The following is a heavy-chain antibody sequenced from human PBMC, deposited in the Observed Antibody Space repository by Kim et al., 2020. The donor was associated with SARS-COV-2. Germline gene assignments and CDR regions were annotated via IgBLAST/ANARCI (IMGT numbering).Heavy chain of an antibody. Sequence: SQTLSLTCTVSGGSISSYYWSWIRQPPGKVLEWIGYIYYSGSTNYNPSLKSRDTISVDTSKNQFSLKLSSVTAADAAVYYCAAGGSSSSWFDPWGQGTLVTVSS. V-gene: IGHV4-59*01. CDR1: GGSISSYY. CDR3: AAGGSSSSWFDP. D-gene: IGHD6-6*01. CDR2: IYYSGST. J-gene: IGHJ5*02.